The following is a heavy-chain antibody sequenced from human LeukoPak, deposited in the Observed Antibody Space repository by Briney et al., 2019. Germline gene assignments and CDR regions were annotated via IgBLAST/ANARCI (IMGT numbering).Heavy chain of an antibody. J-gene: IGHJ6*02. V-gene: IGHV3-48*02. CDR3: ARDPRWFGEHPSEYYYYYGMDV. CDR2: ISSSSSTI. CDR1: GFTFSSYS. D-gene: IGHD3-10*01. Sequence: PGGSLRLSCAASGFTFSSYSMNWVRQAPGKGLEWVSYISSSSSTIYYADSVKGRFTISRDNAKNSLYLQMNSLRDEDTAVYYCARDPRWFGEHPSEYYYYYGMDVWGQGTTVTVSS.